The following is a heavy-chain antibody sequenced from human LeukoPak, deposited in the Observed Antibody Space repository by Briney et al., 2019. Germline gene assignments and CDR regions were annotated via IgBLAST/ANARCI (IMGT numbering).Heavy chain of an antibody. CDR2: IIPNFGTA. D-gene: IGHD2-2*02. CDR3: ARDRFNVLVVPAAIGENWFDP. V-gene: IGHV1-69*13. Sequence: GASVKVSCKASGGTFSSYAISWVRQAPGQGLEWMGGIIPNFGTANYAQKFQGRVTITADESTSTAYMELSSLRSEDTAVYYCARDRFNVLVVPAAIGENWFDPWGQGTLVTVSS. CDR1: GGTFSSYA. J-gene: IGHJ5*02.